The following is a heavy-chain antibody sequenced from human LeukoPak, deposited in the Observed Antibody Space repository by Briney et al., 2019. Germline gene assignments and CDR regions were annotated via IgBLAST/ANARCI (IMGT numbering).Heavy chain of an antibody. CDR2: ISYDGSNK. Sequence: GGSLRLSYAASGFTFSSYAMHWVRQAPGKGLEWVAVISYDGSNKYYADSVKGRFTISRDNSKNTLYLQMNSLRAEDTAVYYCARDHVDTMIVVPDGYAFDIWGQGTMVTVSS. CDR1: GFTFSSYA. V-gene: IGHV3-30-3*01. J-gene: IGHJ3*02. CDR3: ARDHVDTMIVVPDGYAFDI. D-gene: IGHD3-22*01.